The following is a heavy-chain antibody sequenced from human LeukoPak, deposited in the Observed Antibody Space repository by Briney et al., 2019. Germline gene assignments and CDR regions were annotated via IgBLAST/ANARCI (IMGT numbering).Heavy chain of an antibody. D-gene: IGHD3-16*01. CDR3: AKPRGGYYYYYMDV. J-gene: IGHJ6*03. CDR2: IYSGGST. CDR1: GFTVSSNY. V-gene: IGHV3-53*01. Sequence: GGSLRLSCAASGFTVSSNYMNWVRQAPGKGLEWVSVIYSGGSTYYADSVKGRFTISRDNSKNTLYLQMNSLRAEDTAVYYCAKPRGGYYYYYMDVWGKGTTVTVSS.